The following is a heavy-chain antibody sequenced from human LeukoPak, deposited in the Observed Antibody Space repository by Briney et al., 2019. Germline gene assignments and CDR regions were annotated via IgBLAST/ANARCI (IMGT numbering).Heavy chain of an antibody. V-gene: IGHV1-8*03. CDR1: GYTFTSYD. J-gene: IGHJ6*03. CDR3: ARGVRLRFLEWLPDYYYMDV. D-gene: IGHD3-3*01. CDR2: MNPNSGNT. Sequence: GASVKVPCKASGYTFTSYDINWVRQATGQGLEWMGWMNPNSGNTGYAQKFQGRVTITRNTSISTAYMELSSLRSEDTAVYYCARGVRLRFLEWLPDYYYMDVWGKGTTVTVSS.